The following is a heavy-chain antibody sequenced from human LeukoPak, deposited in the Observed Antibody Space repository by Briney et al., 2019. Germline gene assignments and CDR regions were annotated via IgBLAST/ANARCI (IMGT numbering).Heavy chain of an antibody. V-gene: IGHV3-74*01. CDR1: GFTSNSYW. CDR3: AKGQLWPDDAFDI. D-gene: IGHD5-18*01. J-gene: IGHJ3*02. Sequence: GGSLRLSCAASGFTSNSYWMHWARQVPGKGLVWVARINADGSSISYADSVKGRFTVSRDNAKNTLYLQMNSLRAEDTAVYYCAKGQLWPDDAFDIWGQGTMVTVSS. CDR2: INADGSSI.